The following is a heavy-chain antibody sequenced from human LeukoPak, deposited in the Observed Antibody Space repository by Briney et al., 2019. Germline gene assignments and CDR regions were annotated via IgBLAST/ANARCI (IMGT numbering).Heavy chain of an antibody. Sequence: SETLSLTCTVSGGSISSYYWSWIRQPPGKGLEWIGRIYTSGSTSYNPSLKSRVTMSVDTSKNQFSLKLSSVTAADTAVYYCASARRDGYNEGFDPWGQGTLVTVSS. V-gene: IGHV4-4*07. J-gene: IGHJ5*02. CDR3: ASARRDGYNEGFDP. CDR2: IYTSGST. CDR1: GGSISSYY. D-gene: IGHD5-24*01.